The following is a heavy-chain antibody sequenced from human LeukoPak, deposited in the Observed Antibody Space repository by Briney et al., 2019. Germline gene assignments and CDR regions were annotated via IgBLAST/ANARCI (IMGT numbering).Heavy chain of an antibody. V-gene: IGHV5-51*01. Sequence: GESLKISCKGSGYSFTSYWIGWVRQMPGKGLEWMGIIYPGDSDTRYSPSFQGQVTISADKSISTAYLQWSSLKASDTAMYYCARGDGYTTDGGYYFDYWGQGTLVTVSS. CDR3: ARGDGYTTDGGYYFDY. CDR1: GYSFTSYW. J-gene: IGHJ4*02. CDR2: IYPGDSDT. D-gene: IGHD5-24*01.